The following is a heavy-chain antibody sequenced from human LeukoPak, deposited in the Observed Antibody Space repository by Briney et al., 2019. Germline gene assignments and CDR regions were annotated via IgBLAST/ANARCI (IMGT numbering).Heavy chain of an antibody. CDR1: GFTFSSYE. Sequence: GGSLRLSCAASGFTFSSYEMNWVRQAPGKGLERVSYITDSGRTIYYADSVKGRFTISRDNAKNSLFLQMNSLRAEDTAVYYCARGEVVTASLPDYFYYYMDVWGKGTTVTISS. CDR3: ARGEVVTASLPDYFYYYMDV. D-gene: IGHD2-21*02. V-gene: IGHV3-48*03. J-gene: IGHJ6*03. CDR2: ITDSGRTI.